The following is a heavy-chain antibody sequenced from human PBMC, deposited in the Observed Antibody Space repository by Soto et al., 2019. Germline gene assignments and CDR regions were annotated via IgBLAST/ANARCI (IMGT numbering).Heavy chain of an antibody. D-gene: IGHD4-17*01. CDR3: AIELDGLYV. V-gene: IGHV3-11*05. J-gene: IGHJ6*01. Sequence: QVQLVESGGGSVKPGGSLRLSCAASGLAFSDYYMSWIRQARGKGLEWVSYITSSGSYTKYADPVQGRFNTSRDHAKNSLYLQMTSLRAEATAVYYCAIELDGLYVWRQATTVTFSS. CDR2: ITSSGSYT. CDR1: GLAFSDYY.